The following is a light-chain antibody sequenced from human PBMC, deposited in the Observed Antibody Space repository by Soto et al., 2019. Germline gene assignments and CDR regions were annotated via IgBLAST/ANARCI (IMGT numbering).Light chain of an antibody. CDR3: ASYASGNARV. CDR1: NSDVGGYNY. V-gene: IGLV2-14*03. CDR2: DVS. J-gene: IGLJ1*01. Sequence: QSALTQPASVSGSPGQSITISCTGTNSDVGGYNYVSWYQQHPGKAPKLLIYDVSSRPSGLSNRFSGSKSGNTASLIISGLQAEDEADYYCASYASGNARVFGTGTKLTVL.